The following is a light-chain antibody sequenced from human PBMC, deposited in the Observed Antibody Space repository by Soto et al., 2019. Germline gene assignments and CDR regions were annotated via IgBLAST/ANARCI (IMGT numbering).Light chain of an antibody. V-gene: IGLV2-14*03. J-gene: IGLJ1*01. CDR1: SSDVGGSNF. Sequence: QSALTQPASVSDSPGQSITISCTGTSSDVGGSNFVSWYQQHPGKPPKLIIYDVANRPSGVSNRFSGSKSGSTASLIISMLQTEDEADDCCVSYTSSTTYVFGTGTKLTV. CDR3: VSYTSSTTYV. CDR2: DVA.